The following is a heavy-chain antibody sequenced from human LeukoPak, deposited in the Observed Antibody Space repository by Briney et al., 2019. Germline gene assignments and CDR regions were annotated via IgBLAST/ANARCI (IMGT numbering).Heavy chain of an antibody. J-gene: IGHJ4*02. CDR2: ISGSGDST. D-gene: IGHD6-13*01. CDR1: GFTFNSYA. V-gene: IGHV3-23*01. CDR3: AKSRIAAAGCFDY. Sequence: GGSLRLSCAASGFTFNSYAMSWVRQAPGKGLEWVSAISGSGDSTYYADSVKGRFTISRDNSKNTLYLQMNSLRAEDTAVYSCAKSRIAAAGCFDYWGQGTLVTVSS.